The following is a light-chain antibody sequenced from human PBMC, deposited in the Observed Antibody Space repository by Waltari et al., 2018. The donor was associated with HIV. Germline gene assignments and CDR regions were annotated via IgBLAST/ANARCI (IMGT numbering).Light chain of an antibody. CDR2: GAS. J-gene: IGKJ1*01. V-gene: IGKV3-20*01. Sequence: EIVLTQSPGTLSLSPGERAALSCRASQSVTSNYLAWYQQKPGRAPRLLISGASNRASGIPDRFCGSGAGTDFTLTISRLEPEDFAVYYCQQYGTSQWTFGRGTKVEI. CDR1: QSVTSNY. CDR3: QQYGTSQWT.